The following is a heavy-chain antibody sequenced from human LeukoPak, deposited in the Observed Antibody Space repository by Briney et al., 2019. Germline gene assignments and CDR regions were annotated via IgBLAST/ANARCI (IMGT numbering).Heavy chain of an antibody. CDR1: GGSISSYY. D-gene: IGHD2-21*02. V-gene: IGHV4-59*01. CDR2: IYYSGST. J-gene: IGHJ4*02. CDR3: ARRTCGGDCYSLDY. Sequence: SETLSLTCTVSGGSISSYYWSWIRQPPGKGLEWIGYIYYSGSTNYNPSLKSRVTISVDTSKNQFSLKLSSVTAADTAVYYCARRTCGGDCYSLDYWGQGTLVTVSS.